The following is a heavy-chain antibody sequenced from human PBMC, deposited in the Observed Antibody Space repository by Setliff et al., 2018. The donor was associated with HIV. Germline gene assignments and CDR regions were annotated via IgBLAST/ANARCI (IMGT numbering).Heavy chain of an antibody. CDR1: GGTFSSYA. CDR2: IIPILGIA. D-gene: IGHD2-21*01. Sequence: SVKVSCKASGGTFSSYAIGWVRQAPGQGLEWMGGIIPILGIANYAQKFQGRVTITTDESTSTAYMELSSLRSEDTAVYYCARAYDASYWYFDLWGRGTLVTVSS. J-gene: IGHJ2*01. V-gene: IGHV1-69*10. CDR3: ARAYDASYWYFDL.